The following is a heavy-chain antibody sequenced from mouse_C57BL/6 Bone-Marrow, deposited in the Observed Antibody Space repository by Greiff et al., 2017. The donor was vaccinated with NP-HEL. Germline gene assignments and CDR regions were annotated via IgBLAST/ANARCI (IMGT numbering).Heavy chain of an antibody. CDR3: ARSLWDRYYFDY. CDR2: IDPSDSYT. J-gene: IGHJ2*01. V-gene: IGHV1-59*01. Sequence: LVESGAELVRPGTSVKLSCKASGYTFTSYWMHWVKQRPGQGLEWIGVIDPSDSYTNYNQKFKGKATLTVDTSSSTAYMQLSSLTSEDSAVYYCARSLWDRYYFDYWGQGTTLTVSS. D-gene: IGHD4-1*01. CDR1: GYTFTSYW.